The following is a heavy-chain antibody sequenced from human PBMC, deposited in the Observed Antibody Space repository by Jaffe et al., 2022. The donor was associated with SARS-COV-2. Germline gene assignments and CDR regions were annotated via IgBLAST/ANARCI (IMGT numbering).Heavy chain of an antibody. J-gene: IGHJ3*02. CDR3: AREWDWNTLTFDI. Sequence: EVQLVESGGGLVKPGGSLRLSCAASGFTFSSYSMNWVRQAPGKGLEWVSSISSSSSYIYYADSVKGRFTISRDNAKNSLYLQMNSLRAEDTAVYYCAREWDWNTLTFDIWGQGTMVTVSS. CDR1: GFTFSSYS. V-gene: IGHV3-21*01. CDR2: ISSSSSYI. D-gene: IGHD1-1*01.